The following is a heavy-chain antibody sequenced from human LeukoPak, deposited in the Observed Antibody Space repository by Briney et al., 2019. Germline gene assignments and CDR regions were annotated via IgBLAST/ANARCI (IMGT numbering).Heavy chain of an antibody. Sequence: ASVKVSCKTSGYTFTVKFLHWLRQAPGQGLEWMGGIEPNSGGAVYGQNFRGRVTVTRDTSVSTAYMELSRLRSDDTAVYYCAIENYYDSSGYSKAFDYWGQGTLVTDSS. CDR3: AIENYYDSSGYSKAFDY. V-gene: IGHV1-2*02. CDR2: IEPNSGGA. D-gene: IGHD3-22*01. J-gene: IGHJ4*02. CDR1: GYTFTVKF.